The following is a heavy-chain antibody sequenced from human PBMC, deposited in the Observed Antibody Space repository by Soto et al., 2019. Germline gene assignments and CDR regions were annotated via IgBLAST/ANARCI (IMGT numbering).Heavy chain of an antibody. Sequence: PGGSLRLSCAASGFTFSSYGMHWVRQAPGKGLEWVAVISYDGSNKYYADSVKGRFTISRDNSKNTLYLQMNSLRAEDTAVYYCAKNFYGDYDGNDYWGQGTLVTVSS. CDR3: AKNFYGDYDGNDY. D-gene: IGHD4-17*01. CDR2: ISYDGSNK. V-gene: IGHV3-30*18. J-gene: IGHJ4*02. CDR1: GFTFSSYG.